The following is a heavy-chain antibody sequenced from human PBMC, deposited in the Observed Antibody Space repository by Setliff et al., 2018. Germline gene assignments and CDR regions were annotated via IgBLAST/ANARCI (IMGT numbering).Heavy chain of an antibody. Sequence: GESLKISCKGSGYSFTSYWIGWVRQMPGKGLEWMGIIYPGDSDTRYSPSFQGQVTISADKSISTAYLQMNSLRAEDTAVYYCVRDLHWGFDYWGLGTLVTVSS. D-gene: IGHD7-27*01. CDR3: VRDLHWGFDY. CDR2: IYPGDSDT. CDR1: GYSFTSYW. V-gene: IGHV5-51*01. J-gene: IGHJ4*02.